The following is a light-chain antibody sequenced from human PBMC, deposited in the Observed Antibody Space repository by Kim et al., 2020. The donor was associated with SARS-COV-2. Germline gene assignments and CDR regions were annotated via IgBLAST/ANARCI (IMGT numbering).Light chain of an antibody. J-gene: IGLJ2*01. CDR3: HSTDSSGTYVV. V-gene: IGLV3-25*03. Sequence: PGQTARITCSGDALPKQYAYWYQQRPGQAPILVMSKDTERPSVVPERFFGSNSGTTATLTINAVQAEDEADYYCHSTDSSGTYVVFGGGTQLTVL. CDR2: KDT. CDR1: ALPKQY.